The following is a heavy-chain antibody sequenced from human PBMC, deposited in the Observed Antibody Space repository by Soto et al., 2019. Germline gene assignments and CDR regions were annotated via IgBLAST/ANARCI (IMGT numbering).Heavy chain of an antibody. CDR3: ARGDKLSLYPQLDY. Sequence: QVQLVQSGAEVKKPGASVKVSCKASGYTFTGNYMHWVRQAPGQGFEWMGWINVNSGGTKYAKKFQCCVTKTRDTSISTAYMELSRLRSEDTAVYYCARGDKLSLYPQLDYWGQGTLVTVSS. CDR2: INVNSGGT. D-gene: IGHD3-16*02. V-gene: IGHV1-2*04. CDR1: GYTFTGNY. J-gene: IGHJ4*02.